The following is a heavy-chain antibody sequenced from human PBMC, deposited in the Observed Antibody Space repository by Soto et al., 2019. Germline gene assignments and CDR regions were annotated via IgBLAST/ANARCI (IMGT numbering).Heavy chain of an antibody. Sequence: GGSLRLSCAASGFNFDYYEMFWVRQAPGKGLEWVSSISWDSHSVDYADSVKGRFVISRDNVKKSLYLQMNSLTTEDTALYFCTKDILRGXTGYGRQYDSAYNAMDVWGQGTTVTVSS. CDR3: TKDILRGXTGYGRQYDSAYNAMDV. J-gene: IGHJ6*02. CDR2: ISWDSHSV. V-gene: IGHV3-9*01. CDR1: GFNFDYYE. D-gene: IGHD5-12*01.